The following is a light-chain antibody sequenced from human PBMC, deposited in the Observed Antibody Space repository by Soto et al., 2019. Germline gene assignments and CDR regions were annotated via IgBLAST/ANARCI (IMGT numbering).Light chain of an antibody. J-gene: IGKJ2*01. V-gene: IGKV3-15*01. CDR3: NQYNVWPRT. CDR1: QSISSN. Sequence: DIVMGQSPASLSVSPGERATIRCNGSQSISSNLAWYQQMPGQPPRFLIYVASTRATGIPARFSGSGSGTEFTLTISGLQPEDFGIYSCNQYNVWPRTFGQGIKVDIK. CDR2: VAS.